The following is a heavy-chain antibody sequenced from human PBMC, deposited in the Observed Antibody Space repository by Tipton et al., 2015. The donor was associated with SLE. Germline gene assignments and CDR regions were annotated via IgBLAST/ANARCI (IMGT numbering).Heavy chain of an antibody. Sequence: TLSLTCTVSGGSISSGSYYWSWIRQPAGKGLEWIGSIYYSGSTYYNPSLKSRVTISVDTSKNQFSLKLSSVTAADTAVYYCARDWYYYGSESNWFDPWGQGTLVTVSS. J-gene: IGHJ5*02. CDR3: ARDWYYYGSESNWFDP. D-gene: IGHD3-10*01. CDR2: IYYSGST. V-gene: IGHV4-61*02. CDR1: GGSISSGSYY.